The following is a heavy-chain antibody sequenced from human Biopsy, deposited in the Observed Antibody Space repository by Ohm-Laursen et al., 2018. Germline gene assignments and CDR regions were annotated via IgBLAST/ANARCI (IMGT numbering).Heavy chain of an antibody. CDR1: GITTRSYW. V-gene: IGHV3-9*02. Sequence: RSLRLSCAASGITTRSYWMSWIRQPPGKGLEWVSGIRRNSAIIDYADSVRGRFTISRDNARRFLFLQMNNLKSEDTAFYYCARDRGGARYGMDVWGRGTTVTVSS. J-gene: IGHJ6*02. D-gene: IGHD1-26*01. CDR2: IRRNSAII. CDR3: ARDRGGARYGMDV.